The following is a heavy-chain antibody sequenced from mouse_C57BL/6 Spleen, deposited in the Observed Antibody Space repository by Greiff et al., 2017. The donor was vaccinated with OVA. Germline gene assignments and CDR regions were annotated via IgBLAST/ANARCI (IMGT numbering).Heavy chain of an antibody. CDR3: ARALYDSDTWFAY. CDR2: INPNNGGT. J-gene: IGHJ3*01. Sequence: EVQLQQSGPELVKPGASVKMSCKASGYTFTDYNMHWVKQSHGKSLEWIGYINPNNGGTSYNQKFKGKATLTVNKSSSTAYMELRSLTSEKSAVYYCARALYDSDTWFAYWGQETLVTVSA. CDR1: GYTFTDYN. D-gene: IGHD2-13*01. V-gene: IGHV1-22*01.